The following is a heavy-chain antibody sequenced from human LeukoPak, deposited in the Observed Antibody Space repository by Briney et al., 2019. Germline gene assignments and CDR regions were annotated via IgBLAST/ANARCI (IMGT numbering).Heavy chain of an antibody. Sequence: SETLSLTCTVSGGSISSHYWSWIRQSPGKGLEWIGYMFYSGSTNYNPSLKSRVTISVDTSKNQFSLKLSSVTAADTAVYYCARGSGYYSEFFDYWGQGTLVTVSS. CDR2: MFYSGST. CDR1: GGSISSHY. CDR3: ARGSGYYSEFFDY. J-gene: IGHJ4*02. D-gene: IGHD3-22*01. V-gene: IGHV4-59*08.